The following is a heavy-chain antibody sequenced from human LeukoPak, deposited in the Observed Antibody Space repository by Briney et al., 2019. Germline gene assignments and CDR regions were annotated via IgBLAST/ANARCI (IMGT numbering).Heavy chain of an antibody. V-gene: IGHV4-34*01. CDR2: INHSGST. J-gene: IGHJ4*02. D-gene: IGHD4-17*01. Sequence: SETLSLTCAVYGGSFSGYYWNWLRQPPGKGLEWIGEINHSGSTNYNPSLKSRLTISVDTSNNQFSLRLTSVTAADTAVYYCARASHDYGDYSHFDYWGQGTLVTVSS. CDR1: GGSFSGYY. CDR3: ARASHDYGDYSHFDY.